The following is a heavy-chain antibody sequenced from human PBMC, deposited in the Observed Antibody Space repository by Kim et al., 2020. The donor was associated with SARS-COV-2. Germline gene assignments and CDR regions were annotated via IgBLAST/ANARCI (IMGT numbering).Heavy chain of an antibody. V-gene: IGHV3-9*01. D-gene: IGHD6-13*01. CDR2: ISWNSGSI. CDR1: GFTFDDYA. J-gene: IGHJ4*02. Sequence: GGSLRLSCAASGFTFDDYAMHWVRQAPGKGLEWVSGISWNSGSIGYADSVKGRFTISRDNAKNSLYLQMNSLRAEDTALYYCAKDISFDSSSWHGIDYWGQGTLVTVSS. CDR3: AKDISFDSSSWHGIDY.